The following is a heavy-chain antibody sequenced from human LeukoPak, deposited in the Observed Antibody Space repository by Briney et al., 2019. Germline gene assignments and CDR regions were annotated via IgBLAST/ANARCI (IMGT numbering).Heavy chain of an antibody. D-gene: IGHD2-2*01. CDR1: GFTFSSYE. V-gene: IGHV3-48*03. Sequence: GGSLRLSCAASGFTFSSYEMNWVRQAPGKGLEWVSYISSSSSTIYYADSVKGRFTISRDNAKNSLYLQMNSLRAEDTAVYYCARAHLGYCSSTSCLYWYFDLWGRGTLVTVSS. J-gene: IGHJ2*01. CDR2: ISSSSSTI. CDR3: ARAHLGYCSSTSCLYWYFDL.